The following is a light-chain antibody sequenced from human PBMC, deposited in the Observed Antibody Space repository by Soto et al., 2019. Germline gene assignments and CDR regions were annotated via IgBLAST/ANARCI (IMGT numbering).Light chain of an antibody. CDR1: NSNLGAGYD. CDR2: SNN. CDR3: AAWDDSLNGWV. V-gene: IGLV1-40*01. Sequence: QSVLTQPPSVSGAPGQRVTISCTGNNSNLGAGYDVHWYQQLPGAAPKLVIYSNNQRPSGVPDRFSGSKSGTSASLAISGLQSEDEADYYCAAWDDSLNGWVFGGGTKLTVL. J-gene: IGLJ3*02.